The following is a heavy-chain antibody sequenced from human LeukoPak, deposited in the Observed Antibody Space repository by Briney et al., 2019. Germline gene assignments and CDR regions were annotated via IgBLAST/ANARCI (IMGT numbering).Heavy chain of an antibody. CDR3: ARSGPRGSYMPLDY. V-gene: IGHV1-69*06. Sequence: GSSVKVSCKASGGTFSSYAISWVRQAPGQGLEWMGGIIPIFGTANYAQKFQGRVTITADKSTSTAYMELSSLRSEDTAVYYCARSGPRGSYMPLDYWGQGTLVTVSS. CDR1: GGTFSSYA. CDR2: IIPIFGTA. D-gene: IGHD2-8*01. J-gene: IGHJ4*02.